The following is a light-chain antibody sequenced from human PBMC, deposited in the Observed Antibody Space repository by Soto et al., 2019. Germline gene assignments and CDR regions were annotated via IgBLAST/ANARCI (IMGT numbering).Light chain of an antibody. CDR3: QQYYSTPIT. J-gene: IGKJ5*01. CDR2: DAS. Sequence: EIVLTQSPGTLSLSPRERATLSCRASQSVSNNYLAWYQQKPGQAPRLLIYDASSRATGIPDRFSGSGSGTEFTLTISSLQAEDVAVYYCQQYYSTPITFGQGTRLEIK. V-gene: IGKV3-20*01. CDR1: QSVSNNY.